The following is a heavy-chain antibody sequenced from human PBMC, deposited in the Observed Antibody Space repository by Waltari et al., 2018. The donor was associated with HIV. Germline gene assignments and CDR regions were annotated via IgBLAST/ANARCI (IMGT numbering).Heavy chain of an antibody. D-gene: IGHD2-8*01. CDR2: IRSKVSGGTT. CDR1: GSHMRDYA. J-gene: IGHJ4*02. CDR3: SRDNPQWDY. V-gene: IGHV3-49*03. Sequence: EVQLVESGGGLVQPGRSLRLSCPTSGSHMRDYAMGWFRQAPGKGLEWIGFIRSKVSGGTTEYAASVKGRFTISRDDSNSIVFLQMDSLKTEDTAMYYCSRDNPQWDYWGQGTLVTVSS.